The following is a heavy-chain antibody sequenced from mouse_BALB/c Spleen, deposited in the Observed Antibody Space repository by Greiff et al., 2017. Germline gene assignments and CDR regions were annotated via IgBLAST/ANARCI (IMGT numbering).Heavy chain of an antibody. J-gene: IGHJ2*01. V-gene: IGHV1-7*01. CDR3: ARVLLASGLDY. CDR1: GYTFTSYW. CDR2: INPSTGYT. D-gene: IGHD3-1*01. Sequence: VKLMESGAELAKPGASVKMSCKASGYTFTSYWMHWVKQRPGQGLEWIGYINPSTGYTEYNQKFKDKATLTADKSSSTAYMQLSSLTSEDSAVYYCARVLLASGLDYWGQGTTLTVSS.